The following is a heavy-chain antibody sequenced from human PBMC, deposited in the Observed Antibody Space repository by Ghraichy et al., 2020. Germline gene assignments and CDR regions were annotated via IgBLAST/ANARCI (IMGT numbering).Heavy chain of an antibody. D-gene: IGHD4-17*01. CDR3: AKDISGDYVIDAFDI. CDR2: ISWDGGST. Sequence: LSLTCAASGFTFDDYTMHWVRQAPGKGLEWVSLISWDGGSTYYADSVKGRFTISRDNSKNSLYLQMNSLRTEDTALYYCAKDISGDYVIDAFDIWGQGTMVTVSS. CDR1: GFTFDDYT. J-gene: IGHJ3*02. V-gene: IGHV3-43*01.